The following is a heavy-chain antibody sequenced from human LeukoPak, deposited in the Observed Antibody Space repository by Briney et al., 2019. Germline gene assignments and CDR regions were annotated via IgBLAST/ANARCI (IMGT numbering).Heavy chain of an antibody. V-gene: IGHV1-69*05. Sequence: ASVKVSCKASEYTFTSYYMHWVRQAPGQGLEWMGGIIPIFGTANYAQKFQGRVTTTTDESTSTAYMELSSLRSEDTAVYYCARDRGVDCSSTSCYNGGAFDIWGQGTMVTFSS. CDR1: EYTFTSYY. CDR2: IIPIFGTA. CDR3: ARDRGVDCSSTSCYNGGAFDI. J-gene: IGHJ3*02. D-gene: IGHD2-2*02.